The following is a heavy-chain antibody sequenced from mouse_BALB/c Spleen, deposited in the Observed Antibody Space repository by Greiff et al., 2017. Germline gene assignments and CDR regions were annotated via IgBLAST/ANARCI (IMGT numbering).Heavy chain of an antibody. D-gene: IGHD2-1*01. CDR3: AGGNLYYFDY. CDR1: GYTFTDYA. V-gene: IGHV1S137*01. J-gene: IGHJ2*01. CDR2: ISTYYGDA. Sequence: VQLQQSGAELVRPGVSVKISCKGSGYTFTDYAMHWVKQSHAKSLEWIGVISTYYGDASYNQKFKGKATMTVDKSSSTAYMELARLTSEDSAIYYCAGGNLYYFDYWGQGTTLTVSS.